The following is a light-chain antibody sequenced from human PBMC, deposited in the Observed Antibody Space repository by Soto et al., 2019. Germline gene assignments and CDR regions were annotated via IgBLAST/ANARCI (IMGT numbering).Light chain of an antibody. CDR1: QSCSSN. V-gene: IGKV3-15*01. Sequence: TVMTQSPATLALSPGERHNVSCRASQSCSSNLAWYQQKPGQAPRLLIYGASTRATGIPARFSGSGSGTEFTLTISSLQSEDFAVYYCQQYNNWPRTFGQGTKVDI. CDR3: QQYNNWPRT. J-gene: IGKJ1*01. CDR2: GAS.